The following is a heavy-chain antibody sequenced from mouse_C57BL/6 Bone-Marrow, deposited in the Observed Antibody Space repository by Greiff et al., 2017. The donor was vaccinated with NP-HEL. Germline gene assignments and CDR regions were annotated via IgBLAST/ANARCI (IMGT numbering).Heavy chain of an antibody. Sequence: VQLQQSGPELVKPGASVKISCKASGYSFTSYYIHWVKQRPGQGLEWIGWIYPGSGNTKYNEKFKGKATLTADTSSSTAYMQLSSLTSEDSAVYYCARVSYGSSYPFAYWGQGTLVTVSA. CDR2: IYPGSGNT. CDR1: GYSFTSYY. D-gene: IGHD1-1*01. CDR3: ARVSYGSSYPFAY. J-gene: IGHJ3*01. V-gene: IGHV1-66*01.